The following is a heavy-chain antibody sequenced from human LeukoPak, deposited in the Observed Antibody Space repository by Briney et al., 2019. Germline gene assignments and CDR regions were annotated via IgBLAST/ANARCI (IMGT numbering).Heavy chain of an antibody. V-gene: IGHV3-23*01. CDR2: IGSGGGNT. D-gene: IGHD5-18*01. Sequence: GGSLGLSCAASGFTFSNYATTWVRQPPGKGLEWVTAIGSGGGNTYYADSVTGRFTISRDNSRDTLYLQMNSVRAEDTAVYFCAKGQNTTMGSCYFDSWGQGTLVTVSS. CDR1: GFTFSNYA. CDR3: AKGQNTTMGSCYFDS. J-gene: IGHJ4*02.